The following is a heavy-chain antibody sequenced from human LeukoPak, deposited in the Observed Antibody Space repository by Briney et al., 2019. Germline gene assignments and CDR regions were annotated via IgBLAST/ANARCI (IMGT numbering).Heavy chain of an antibody. CDR3: ARKVGSSGWADSDY. V-gene: IGHV1-2*02. D-gene: IGHD6-19*01. Sequence: ASVKVSCKASGYTFTGYYMHWVRQAPGQGLEWMGWINPNSGGTNYAQKFQGRVTMTRDTSISTAYMELSRLRSDDTAVYYCARKVGSSGWADSDYWGQGTLVTVSS. CDR1: GYTFTGYY. J-gene: IGHJ4*02. CDR2: INPNSGGT.